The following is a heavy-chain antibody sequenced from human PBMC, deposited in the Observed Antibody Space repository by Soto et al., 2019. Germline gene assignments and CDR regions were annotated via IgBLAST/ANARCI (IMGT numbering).Heavy chain of an antibody. CDR1: GFTFSAYV. CDR3: AREMGYYDSSGYSC. D-gene: IGHD3-22*01. J-gene: IGHJ4*02. Sequence: GSLRLSCAASGFTFSAYVMSWVRQAPGKGLEWVSSITSSGGGTYYADSVKGRFTVSRDNSKNTVYLQMNSLRDEDTAVYYCAREMGYYDSSGYSCWGQGTLVTVS. V-gene: IGHV3-23*01. CDR2: ITSSGGGT.